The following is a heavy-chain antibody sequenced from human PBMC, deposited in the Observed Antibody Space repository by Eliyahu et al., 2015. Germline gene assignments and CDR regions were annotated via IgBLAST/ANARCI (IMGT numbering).Heavy chain of an antibody. CDR3: ARSGPIHLQSFHY. CDR2: KYTTGTT. Sequence: QLQLQESGPGLVKPSXTXSLTCTVSGXSXSSGGYXWNWIRQPPGKGLQXIGSKYTTGTTYYDPSLKSRVTISIDTSRNQFSLELTSVTATDTAVYYCARSGPIHLQSFHYWGQGTLLTVSS. D-gene: IGHD5-18*01. CDR1: GXSXSSGGYX. V-gene: IGHV4-39*01. J-gene: IGHJ4*02.